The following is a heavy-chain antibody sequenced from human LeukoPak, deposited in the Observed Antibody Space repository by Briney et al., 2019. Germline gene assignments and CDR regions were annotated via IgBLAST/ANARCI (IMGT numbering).Heavy chain of an antibody. J-gene: IGHJ5*02. CDR3: ARGYIVVVVAATDSNWFDP. V-gene: IGHV4-34*01. Sequence: PSETLSLTCAVYGGSFSGYYWSWIRQPPGKGLELIGEINHSESTNYNPSLKSRVTISVDTSKNQFSLKLSSVTAADTAVYYCARGYIVVVVAATDSNWFDPWGQGTLVTVSS. CDR2: INHSEST. D-gene: IGHD2-15*01. CDR1: GGSFSGYY.